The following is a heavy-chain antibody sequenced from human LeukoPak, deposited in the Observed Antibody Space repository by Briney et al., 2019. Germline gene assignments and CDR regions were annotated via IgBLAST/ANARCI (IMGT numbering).Heavy chain of an antibody. J-gene: IGHJ4*02. Sequence: ASVKVSCKASGYTFTSYGISWVRQAPGQGLAWMGWISAYNGNTNDAQKLQGRVTMATDTSTSTAYLELRSLRSDDTAVYYCARAQCSSTSCYFNYWGQGTLVTVSS. CDR1: GYTFTSYG. CDR3: ARAQCSSTSCYFNY. CDR2: ISAYNGNT. V-gene: IGHV1-18*01. D-gene: IGHD2-2*01.